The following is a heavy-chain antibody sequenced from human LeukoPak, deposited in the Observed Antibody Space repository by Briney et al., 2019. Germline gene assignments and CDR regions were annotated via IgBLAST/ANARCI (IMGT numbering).Heavy chain of an antibody. CDR1: GYTFTSYG. V-gene: IGHV1-18*01. J-gene: IGHJ4*02. Sequence: ASVKVSCKASGYTFTSYGISWVRQAPGQGLEWMGWISAYNGNTNYAQKLQGRVTMTTDTSTSTAYMELRSLRSDDTAVYYCASGLKGSGWYYFGYWGQGTLVTVSS. D-gene: IGHD6-19*01. CDR3: ASGLKGSGWYYFGY. CDR2: ISAYNGNT.